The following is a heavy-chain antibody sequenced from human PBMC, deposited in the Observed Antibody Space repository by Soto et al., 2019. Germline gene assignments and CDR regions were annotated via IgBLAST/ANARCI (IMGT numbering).Heavy chain of an antibody. V-gene: IGHV1-24*01. CDR3: ATQSLGELSLFAGDIRGWAY. CDR1: GYTLTELS. Sequence: ASVKVSCKVSGYTLTELSMHWVRQAPGKGLEWMGGFDPEDGETIYAQKFQGRVTMTEDTSTDTAYMELSSLRSEDTAVYYCATQSLGELSLFAGDIRGWAYWGQGTLVTVSS. D-gene: IGHD3-16*02. CDR2: FDPEDGET. J-gene: IGHJ4*02.